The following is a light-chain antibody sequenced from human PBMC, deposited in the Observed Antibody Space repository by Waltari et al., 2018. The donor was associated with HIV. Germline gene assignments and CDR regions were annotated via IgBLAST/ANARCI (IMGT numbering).Light chain of an antibody. CDR3: CSYTGTNPFLV. CDR1: SSNIGSDY. Sequence: QSVLTQPPSASATPGQRVTISCSGGSSNIGSDYVCWFQQLPGMAPRLLINRDDQRPSGVPDRFSGSKSGTSASLTISGLQAEDEANYYCCSYTGTNPFLVFGGGTKLTVL. CDR2: RDD. V-gene: IGLV1-47*01. J-gene: IGLJ3*02.